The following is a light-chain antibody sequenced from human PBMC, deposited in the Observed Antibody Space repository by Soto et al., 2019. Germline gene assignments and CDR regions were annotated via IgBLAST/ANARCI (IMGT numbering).Light chain of an antibody. CDR1: SSDVGTYNS. V-gene: IGLV2-14*03. CDR2: DVN. Sequence: QSALTQPASVSGSSGQSITISCTGTSSDVGTYNSVSWYQQHPGKAPKLIIYDVNNRPSGVSNRFSGSKSGNTASLTISGLQAEYEADYFCSSPTSSTTLGFGGGTKLTVL. CDR3: SSPTSSTTLG. J-gene: IGLJ2*01.